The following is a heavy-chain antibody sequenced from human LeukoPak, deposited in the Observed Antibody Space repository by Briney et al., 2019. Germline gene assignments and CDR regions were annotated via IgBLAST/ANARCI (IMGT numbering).Heavy chain of an antibody. Sequence: PGGSLRLSCVASGFTFSSYWMHWVRQAPGKGLVWVSRINSDGSSTAYADSVKGRFTISRDNAKNTLYLHMNSLRDEDTAVYYCAREGPDSSGYYSDYWGQGTLVTVSS. J-gene: IGHJ4*02. CDR3: AREGPDSSGYYSDY. CDR2: INSDGSST. V-gene: IGHV3-74*01. D-gene: IGHD3-22*01. CDR1: GFTFSSYW.